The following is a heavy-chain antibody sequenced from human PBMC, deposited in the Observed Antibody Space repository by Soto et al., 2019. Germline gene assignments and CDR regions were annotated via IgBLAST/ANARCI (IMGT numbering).Heavy chain of an antibody. V-gene: IGHV1-18*01. CDR1: GYTFTSYC. Sequence: QVQLVQSGAEVKKPGASVKVSCKASGYTFTSYCISWVRQAPGQGLEWMGWISAYNGNTNYAQKLQGIVNMTTDTSTSTAYMELRSLRSDDAAVYYCAREALYGDYRRYYYYGMYVWGQGTTVTVSS. CDR3: AREALYGDYRRYYYYGMYV. J-gene: IGHJ6*02. D-gene: IGHD4-17*01. CDR2: ISAYNGNT.